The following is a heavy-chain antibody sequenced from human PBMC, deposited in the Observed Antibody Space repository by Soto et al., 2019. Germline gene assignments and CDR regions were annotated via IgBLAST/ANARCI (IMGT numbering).Heavy chain of an antibody. CDR2: ISSSGSTI. CDR1: GFTFSDYY. CDR3: ARVAFVVVPAAIGY. V-gene: IGHV3-11*01. Sequence: VGSLRLSCAASGFTFSDYYMSWIRQAPGKGLEWVSYISSSGSTIYYADSVKGRFTISRDNAKNSLYLQMNSLRAEDTAVYYCARVAFVVVPAAIGYWGQGTLVTVSS. D-gene: IGHD2-2*01. J-gene: IGHJ4*02.